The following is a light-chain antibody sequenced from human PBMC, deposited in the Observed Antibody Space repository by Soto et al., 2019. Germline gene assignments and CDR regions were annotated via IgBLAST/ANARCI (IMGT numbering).Light chain of an antibody. CDR2: EVS. CDR3: QHYSGDRAT. CDR1: QSINKW. V-gene: IGKV1-5*03. Sequence: DILLTQSPSTLSASVEDRVTISCRASQSINKWLAWYQHKPGKAPNLLIYEVSTLHSGVPSRFSGSGSGTELTLTITSLRPDDFATYYCQHYSGDRATFGQGTKVEI. J-gene: IGKJ1*01.